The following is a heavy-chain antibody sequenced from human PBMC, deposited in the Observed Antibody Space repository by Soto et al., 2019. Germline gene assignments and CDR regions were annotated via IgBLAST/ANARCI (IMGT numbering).Heavy chain of an antibody. CDR2: IYYSGTT. D-gene: IGHD3-22*01. CDR1: GGSISSSPYY. Sequence: SETLSLTCSVSGGSISSSPYYWGWIRQPPGKGLEWLGTIYYSGTTSYNPSLKSRVIISVDTSNNQLFLKLRSVTAADTAVYYCARHRQYYDTSGYQQRYFDYWGQGTQVTVS. V-gene: IGHV4-39*01. CDR3: ARHRQYYDTSGYQQRYFDY. J-gene: IGHJ4*02.